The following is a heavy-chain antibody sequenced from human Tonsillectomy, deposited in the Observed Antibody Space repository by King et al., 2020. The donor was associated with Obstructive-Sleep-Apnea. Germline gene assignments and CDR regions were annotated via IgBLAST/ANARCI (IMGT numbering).Heavy chain of an antibody. CDR3: AKGWGNYFDY. CDR1: GFTFINYG. D-gene: IGHD7-27*01. CDR2: IRYDGSHK. J-gene: IGHJ4*02. V-gene: IGHV3-30*02. Sequence: VQLVESGGGVVQPGGSLRLSCAASGFTFINYGMHWVRQAPGKGLEWVACIRYDGSHKYYADSVKGRFTISRDNAKNTWVLQMNSLRAEDTAMYYCAKGWGNYFDYWGQGTLVTVSS.